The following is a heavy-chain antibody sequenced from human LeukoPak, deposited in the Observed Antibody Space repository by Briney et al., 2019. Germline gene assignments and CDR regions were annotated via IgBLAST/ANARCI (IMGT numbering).Heavy chain of an antibody. CDR1: GFTFDDYA. V-gene: IGHV3-9*01. D-gene: IGHD2-15*01. CDR2: ISWNSGSI. Sequence: GGSLRLSCAASGFTFDDYAMHWVRQAPGKGLEWVSGISWNSGSIGYADSVKGRLTISRDNAKNSLYLQMNSLRAEGTALYYCAKDRYCSGGSCYWDAFDYWGQGTLVTVSS. CDR3: AKDRYCSGGSCYWDAFDY. J-gene: IGHJ4*02.